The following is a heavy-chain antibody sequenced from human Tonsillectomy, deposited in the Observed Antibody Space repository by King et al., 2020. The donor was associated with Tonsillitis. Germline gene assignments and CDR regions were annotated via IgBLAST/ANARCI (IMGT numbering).Heavy chain of an antibody. J-gene: IGHJ4*02. V-gene: IGHV3-30*04. CDR2: ISYDGSNK. CDR3: ASSSGPYSSGYYGVD. Sequence: VQLVESGGGVVQPGRSLRLSCAASGFTFSSYAMHWVCQAPGKGLEWVAVISYDGSNKYYADSVKGRFTISRDNSKNTLYLQMNSLRAEDTAVYYCASSSGPYSSGYYGVDWGQGTLVTVSS. CDR1: GFTFSSYA. D-gene: IGHD3-22*01.